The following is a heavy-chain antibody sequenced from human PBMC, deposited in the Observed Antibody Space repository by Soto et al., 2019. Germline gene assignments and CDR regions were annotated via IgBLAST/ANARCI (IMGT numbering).Heavy chain of an antibody. V-gene: IGHV1-69*06. CDR1: GGTFSSYA. CDR3: ARSRRRSPNSSSPPGY. Sequence: SVKVSCKASGGTFSSYAISWVRQAPGQGLEWMGGIIPIFGTANYAQKFQGRVTITADKSTSTAYMELSSLRAEDTAVYYCARSRRRSPNSSSPPGYWGQGTLVTVSS. D-gene: IGHD6-6*01. J-gene: IGHJ4*02. CDR2: IIPIFGTA.